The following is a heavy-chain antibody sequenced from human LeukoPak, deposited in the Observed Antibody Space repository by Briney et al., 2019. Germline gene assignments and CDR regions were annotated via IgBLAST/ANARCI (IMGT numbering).Heavy chain of an antibody. Sequence: SETLSLICTVSGGSISSSSYYWGWIRQPPGKGLEWIGRMSSSGISTYSPSLKSRVTISIDTSRNQFSMNLNSVTAADTAVYYCAKWAGPLWFDPWGQGTLVTVSS. CDR1: GGSISSSSYY. J-gene: IGHJ5*02. D-gene: IGHD6-19*01. CDR2: MSSSGIS. V-gene: IGHV4-61*05. CDR3: AKWAGPLWFDP.